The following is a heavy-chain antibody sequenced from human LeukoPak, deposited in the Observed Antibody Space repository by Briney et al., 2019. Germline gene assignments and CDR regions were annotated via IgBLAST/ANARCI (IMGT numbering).Heavy chain of an antibody. D-gene: IGHD2-15*01. Sequence: SETLSLTCTVSGGSISSSSYYWGWIRQPPGKGLEWIGSIYYSGSTYYNPSLKSRVTISVDTSKNQFSLKLSSVTAADTAVYYCASLNGYCSGGSCYLDYWGQGTLVTVSS. J-gene: IGHJ4*02. V-gene: IGHV4-39*07. CDR3: ASLNGYCSGGSCYLDY. CDR2: IYYSGST. CDR1: GGSISSSSYY.